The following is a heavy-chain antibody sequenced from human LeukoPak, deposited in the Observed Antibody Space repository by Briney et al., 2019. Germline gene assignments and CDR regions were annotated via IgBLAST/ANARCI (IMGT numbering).Heavy chain of an antibody. D-gene: IGHD2-21*02. V-gene: IGHV3-30*18. J-gene: IGHJ4*02. CDR3: AKGGNVVVTATTYFNY. CDR2: ISYDGSNK. CDR1: GFTFSSYG. Sequence: GGSLRLSCAASGFTFSSYGMHWVRQAPGKGLEWVAVISYDGSNKYYADSVKGRFTISRDNSKNTLYLQMNSLRAEDTAVYYCAKGGNVVVTATTYFNYWGQGTLVTVSS.